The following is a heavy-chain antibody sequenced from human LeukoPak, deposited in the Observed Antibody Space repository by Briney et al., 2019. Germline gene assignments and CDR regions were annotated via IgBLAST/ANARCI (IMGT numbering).Heavy chain of an antibody. Sequence: GGSLRLSCAASGFTFSSYWMSWVRQAPGKGREWLVNINQYGSESYSVDSVKGRFTISRDNTKNSLYLQMNSLRAEDAAVYYCATYDFWSGYGLGNWGQGTLVTVSS. V-gene: IGHV3-7*01. CDR3: ATYDFWSGYGLGN. J-gene: IGHJ4*02. CDR2: INQYGSES. D-gene: IGHD3-3*01. CDR1: GFTFSSYW.